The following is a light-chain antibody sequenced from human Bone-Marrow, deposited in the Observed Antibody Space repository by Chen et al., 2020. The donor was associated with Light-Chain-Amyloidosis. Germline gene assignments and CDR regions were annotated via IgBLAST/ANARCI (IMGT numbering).Light chain of an antibody. CDR3: QQRSNWPRT. CDR1: QSVRFS. J-gene: IGKJ1*01. Sequence: EIVLTQSPATLSLSPGDRVTLSCRASQSVRFSLAWYQQKPGQAPRLLIYDASNRATGIPARFSGSGSMTDFTLTISSLEPEDFAVYYCQQRSNWPRTFDQGTKVDIK. V-gene: IGKV3-11*01. CDR2: DAS.